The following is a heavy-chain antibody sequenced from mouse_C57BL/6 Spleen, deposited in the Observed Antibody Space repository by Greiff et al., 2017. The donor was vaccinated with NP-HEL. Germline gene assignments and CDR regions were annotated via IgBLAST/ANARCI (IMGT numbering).Heavy chain of an antibody. J-gene: IGHJ4*01. CDR2: IYPGSGST. CDR1: GYTFTSYW. V-gene: IGHV1-55*01. Sequence: QVQLQQPGAELVKPGASVKMSCKASGYTFTSYWITWVKQRPGQGLEWIGDIYPGSGSTNYNEKFKSKATLTVDTSSSTAYMQLSSLTSEDSAVYYCAVHYYGSSYRAMDYWGQGTSVTVSS. D-gene: IGHD1-1*01. CDR3: AVHYYGSSYRAMDY.